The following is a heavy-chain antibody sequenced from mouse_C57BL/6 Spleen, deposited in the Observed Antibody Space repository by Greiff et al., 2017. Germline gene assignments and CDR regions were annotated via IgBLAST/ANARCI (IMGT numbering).Heavy chain of an antibody. Sequence: DVHLVESGGGLVQPGGSLKLSCAASGFTFSDYGMAWVRQAPRKGPEWVAFISNLAYSIYYADTVTGRFTISRENAKNTLYLEMSSLRSEDTAMYYCARLDSFYYAMDYGGQGSSVTVSS. V-gene: IGHV5-15*01. CDR3: ARLDSFYYAMDY. J-gene: IGHJ4*01. CDR1: GFTFSDYG. CDR2: ISNLAYSI. D-gene: IGHD3-3*01.